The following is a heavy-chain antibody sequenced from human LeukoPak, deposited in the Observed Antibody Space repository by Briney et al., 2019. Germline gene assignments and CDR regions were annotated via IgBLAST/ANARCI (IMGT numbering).Heavy chain of an antibody. CDR2: IRAKDYGGTT. V-gene: IGHV3-49*04. CDR3: TRGSGLFEY. J-gene: IGHJ4*02. Sequence: GRSLRLSCTASGFTFGNFPITWVRQAPGKGLEWVGYIRAKDYGGTTEYAAAVKGRFTISRDDSKAIAYLQMNSLQTEDTGVYYCTRGSGLFEYWGQGTLVTVSS. CDR1: GFTFGNFP. D-gene: IGHD2-15*01.